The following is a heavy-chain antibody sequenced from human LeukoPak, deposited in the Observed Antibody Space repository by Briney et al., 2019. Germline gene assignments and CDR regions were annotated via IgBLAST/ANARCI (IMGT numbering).Heavy chain of an antibody. Sequence: SETLSLTCAVYNGSFSGYFWTWIRQPPGKGLEWIGEINNSGTTYYNPSLNGRVTISRDTSTMHFSLKINSVTAADTAMYYCARGGTTYYSGSGTHPWGQGTLVTGSS. CDR3: ARGGTTYYSGSGTHP. J-gene: IGHJ5*02. D-gene: IGHD3-10*01. V-gene: IGHV4-34*01. CDR1: NGSFSGYF. CDR2: INNSGTT.